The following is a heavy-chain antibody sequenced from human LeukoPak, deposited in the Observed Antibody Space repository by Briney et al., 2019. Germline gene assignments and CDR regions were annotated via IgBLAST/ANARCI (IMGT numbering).Heavy chain of an antibody. CDR1: GGSFSGYY. CDR2: INHSGST. D-gene: IGHD3-10*01. Sequence: SETLSLNCAVYGGSFSGYYWSWIRQPPVKGLEWIGEINHSGSTNYNPSLKSRVTISVDTSKNQFSLKLSSVTAADTAVYYCARGARRIILWFGERFDPWGQGTLVTVSS. CDR3: ARGARRIILWFGERFDP. J-gene: IGHJ5*02. V-gene: IGHV4-34*01.